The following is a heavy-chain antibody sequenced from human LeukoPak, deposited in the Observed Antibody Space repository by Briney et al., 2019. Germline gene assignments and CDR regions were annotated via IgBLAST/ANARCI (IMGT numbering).Heavy chain of an antibody. CDR3: ARHWYSSSWLTYWFDP. V-gene: IGHV4-59*08. Sequence: SETLSLTCTVSGGSISSYYWSWIRQPPGKGLEWIGYIYYSGSTNYNPSLKSRVTISVDPSKHQFSLKLSSVTAADTAVYYCARHWYSSSWLTYWFDPWGQGTLVTVSS. J-gene: IGHJ5*02. CDR1: GGSISSYY. D-gene: IGHD6-13*01. CDR2: IYYSGST.